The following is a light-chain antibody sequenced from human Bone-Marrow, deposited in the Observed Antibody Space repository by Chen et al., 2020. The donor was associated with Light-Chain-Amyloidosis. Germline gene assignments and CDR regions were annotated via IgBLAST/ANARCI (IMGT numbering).Light chain of an antibody. CDR1: SSDVGGDNH. V-gene: IGLV2-14*01. CDR3: SSYTITNTLV. J-gene: IGLJ1*01. Sequence: QSALTQPASVSGSPGQSITISCTGTSSDVGGDNHVSWYQPHPDKAPKLMIYEVTTRPSWVPDRFAGPKSDNTASRTISGLPTEDEADYFCSSYTITNTLVFGSGTRVTVL. CDR2: EVT.